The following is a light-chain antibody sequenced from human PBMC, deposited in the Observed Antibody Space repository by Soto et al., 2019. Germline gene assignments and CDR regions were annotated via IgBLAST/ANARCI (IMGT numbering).Light chain of an antibody. CDR1: QGIFSR. V-gene: IGKV1-12*02. CDR3: QQANSFPSWT. Sequence: DIQMTQSPSSLSSSLGDRFSITCRASQGIFSRVAWFQQKPGKDPKLLIYGASSLQSGVPSRFSGSGSGTDFTITISSLQPEDFATYYCQQANSFPSWTFGQGTKVDIK. CDR2: GAS. J-gene: IGKJ1*01.